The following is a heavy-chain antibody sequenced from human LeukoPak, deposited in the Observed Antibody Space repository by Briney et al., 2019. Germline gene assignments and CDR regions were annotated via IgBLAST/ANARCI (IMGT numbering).Heavy chain of an antibody. CDR2: ISYSGST. J-gene: IGHJ4*02. Sequence: SETLSLTCTVSGGSISSRSYSWGWIRQPPGKGLEWIGSISYSGSTHYNLSLKSRVTISVDRSKNQFSLKLSSVTAADTAVYYCARAIVVVPAAIHRAAVGTRDFLFDYWGQGTLVTVSS. D-gene: IGHD2-2*02. V-gene: IGHV4-39*07. CDR1: GGSISSRSYS. CDR3: ARAIVVVPAAIHRAAVGTRDFLFDY.